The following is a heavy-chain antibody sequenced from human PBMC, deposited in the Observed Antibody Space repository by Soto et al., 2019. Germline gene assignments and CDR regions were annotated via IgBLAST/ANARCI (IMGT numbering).Heavy chain of an antibody. CDR1: GFTFSSYA. V-gene: IGHV3-23*01. CDR3: AKSTAVAGAY. Sequence: EVQLLESGGGLGQPGGSLRISCAASGFTFSSYAMSWVRQAPGKGLEWVSAISGSGGSTYYADSVKGRFTISRDNSENTLSLQMNSLRAEDTAVYYCAKSTAVAGAYWGQGTLVTVSS. D-gene: IGHD6-19*01. J-gene: IGHJ4*02. CDR2: ISGSGGST.